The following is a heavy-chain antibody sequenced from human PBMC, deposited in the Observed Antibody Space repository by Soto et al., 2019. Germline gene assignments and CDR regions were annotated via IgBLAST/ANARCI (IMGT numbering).Heavy chain of an antibody. Sequence: ASVKVSCKASGYTFTGYYMHWVRQAPGQGLEWMGWINPNSGGTNYAQKFQGWVTMTRDTSISTAYMELSRLRSDDTAVYYCARSRPPYYDILTGYSPAYYFDYWGQGTLVTVSS. CDR3: ARSRPPYYDILTGYSPAYYFDY. CDR1: GYTFTGYY. D-gene: IGHD3-9*01. J-gene: IGHJ4*02. CDR2: INPNSGGT. V-gene: IGHV1-2*04.